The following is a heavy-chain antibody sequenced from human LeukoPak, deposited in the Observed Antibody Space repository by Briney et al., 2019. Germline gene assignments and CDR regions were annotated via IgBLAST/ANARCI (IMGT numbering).Heavy chain of an antibody. CDR3: AKADVSSGHLDY. D-gene: IGHD3-22*01. V-gene: IGHV3-23*01. Sequence: GGSLRLSCAASGFTFSSYAMSWVRQAPGKGLEWVSAISGSGGSTYYADSVKGRFTISRDNAKNSLYLQMNSLRAEDTALYYCAKADVSSGHLDYWGQGTLVTVSS. J-gene: IGHJ4*02. CDR2: ISGSGGST. CDR1: GFTFSSYA.